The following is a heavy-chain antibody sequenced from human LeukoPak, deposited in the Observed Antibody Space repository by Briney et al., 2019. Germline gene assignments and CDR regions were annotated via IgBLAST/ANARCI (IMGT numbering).Heavy chain of an antibody. Sequence: GTSLRLSCAASGFTFSSYWMSWVRQAPGKGLEWVANIKQDGSEKVYVDSVKGRFTISRDNAKNSLFLQMDALRAEDTAVYYCARDPYSSTWSYGMDVWGQGTTVTVSS. V-gene: IGHV3-7*05. CDR1: GFTFSSYW. CDR2: IKQDGSEK. D-gene: IGHD6-6*01. J-gene: IGHJ6*02. CDR3: ARDPYSSTWSYGMDV.